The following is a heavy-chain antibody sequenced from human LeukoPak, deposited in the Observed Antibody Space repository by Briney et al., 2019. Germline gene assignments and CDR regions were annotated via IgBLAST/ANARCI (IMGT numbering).Heavy chain of an antibody. CDR3: ARDGLRFLEWLYHFDY. CDR2: ISASNGNT. V-gene: IGHV1-18*01. Sequence: ASVKVSCKASGYTFTSYGISWVRQAPGQGLEWMGWISASNGNTNYAQKLQGRVTMTTDTSTSTAYMELRSLRSDDTAVYYCARDGLRFLEWLYHFDYWGPGTLVTVSS. CDR1: GYTFTSYG. J-gene: IGHJ4*02. D-gene: IGHD3-3*01.